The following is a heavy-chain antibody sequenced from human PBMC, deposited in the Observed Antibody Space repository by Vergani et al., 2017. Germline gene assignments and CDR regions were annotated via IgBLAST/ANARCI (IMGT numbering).Heavy chain of an antibody. CDR3: AKAGAVTSESLQYNFYMDV. CDR1: GFSFSSHA. CDR2: ISNDGSKK. D-gene: IGHD3-10*01. J-gene: IGHJ6*03. Sequence: QVQLAESGGGRVQPGRSLRLSCAASGFSFSSHAIHWVRQAPGKGLEWVAVISNDGSKKYYADSVKGRFTISRGNSKNTLDLQMNSLRTQDTAVYYCAKAGAVTSESLQYNFYMDVWGKGTTVTVS. V-gene: IGHV3-30*18.